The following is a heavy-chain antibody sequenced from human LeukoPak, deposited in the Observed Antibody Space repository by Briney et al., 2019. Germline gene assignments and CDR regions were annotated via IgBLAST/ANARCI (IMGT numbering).Heavy chain of an antibody. D-gene: IGHD3-22*01. CDR1: GYTLTELS. J-gene: IGHJ4*02. CDR2: FDPEDGET. CDR3: AANYYDSSGYYYDY. Sequence: GASVKVSCKVSGYTLTELSMHWVRQAPGKGLEWMGGFDPEDGETIYAQKFQGRVTMTEDTSTDTAYMELSSLRSEDTAVYYCAANYYDSSGYYYDYWGQGTLVTLSS. V-gene: IGHV1-24*01.